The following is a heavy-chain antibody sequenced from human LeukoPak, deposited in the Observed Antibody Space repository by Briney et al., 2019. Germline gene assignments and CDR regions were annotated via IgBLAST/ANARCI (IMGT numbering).Heavy chain of an antibody. CDR2: IYYSGST. J-gene: IGHJ4*02. D-gene: IGHD6-13*01. CDR1: GGSISSGGYY. Sequence: SETLSLTCTVSGGSISSGGYYWSWIRQPPGKGLEWIGSIYYSGSTYYNPSLKSRVTISVDTSKNQFSLKLSSVTAADTAVYYCARQAGYSSSWLDYWAREPWSPSPQ. CDR3: ARQAGYSSSWLDY. V-gene: IGHV4-39*01.